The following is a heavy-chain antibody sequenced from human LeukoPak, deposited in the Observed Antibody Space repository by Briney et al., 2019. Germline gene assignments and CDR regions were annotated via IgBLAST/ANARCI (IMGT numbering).Heavy chain of an antibody. CDR1: GFIFSSFG. CDR3: AKDRGDYTNWFDP. CDR2: IRYDGSNK. J-gene: IGHJ5*02. Sequence: GGSLRLSCAASGFIFSSFGMHWVRQAPGKGLEWVAFIRYDGSNKYFADSVKGRFTISRDNSKNTLYLQMNSPRAEDTAIYYCAKDRGDYTNWFDPWGQGTLVTVSS. D-gene: IGHD4-17*01. V-gene: IGHV3-30*02.